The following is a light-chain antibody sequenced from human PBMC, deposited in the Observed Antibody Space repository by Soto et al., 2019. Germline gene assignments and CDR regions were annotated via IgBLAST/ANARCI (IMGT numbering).Light chain of an antibody. Sequence: DIQMTHSPSTLSASVGDRVTITCRASQSINTWLAWYQQKPGKAPKLLIYKASTLESGVPSRFSGSGSGTEFTLTISSLQPDDFATYYYQQLFMCPPTLGPGTKVYSK. CDR2: KAS. J-gene: IGKJ3*01. CDR1: QSINTW. CDR3: QQLFMCPPT. V-gene: IGKV1-5*03.